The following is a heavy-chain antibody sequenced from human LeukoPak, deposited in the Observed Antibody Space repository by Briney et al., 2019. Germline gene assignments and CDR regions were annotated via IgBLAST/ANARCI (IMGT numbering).Heavy chain of an antibody. V-gene: IGHV3-21*04. D-gene: IGHD1-7*01. CDR3: AKDLWTGTTLFDY. Sequence: GGSLRLSCAASGFTFSSYSMNWVRQAPGKGLEWVSSISSSSSYIYYADSVKGRFTISRDNAKNSLYLQMNSLRAEDTAVYYCAKDLWTGTTLFDYWGQGTLVTVSS. CDR1: GFTFSSYS. CDR2: ISSSSSYI. J-gene: IGHJ4*02.